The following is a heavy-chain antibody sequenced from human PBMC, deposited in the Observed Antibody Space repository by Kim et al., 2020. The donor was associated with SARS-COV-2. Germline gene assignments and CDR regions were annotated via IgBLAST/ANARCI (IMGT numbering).Heavy chain of an antibody. V-gene: IGHV3-23*01. D-gene: IGHD1-1*01. J-gene: IGHJ6*03. Sequence: GGSLRLSCAASGFTFNNYAMAWVRQAPGKGLEWVSTISGSGGRTYYADSVKGRFAISRDNSRNTLSLQMNSLRADDTAIYYCAKEAGIVDYYHMDVWGKG. CDR2: ISGSGGRT. CDR1: GFTFNNYA. CDR3: AKEAGIVDYYHMDV.